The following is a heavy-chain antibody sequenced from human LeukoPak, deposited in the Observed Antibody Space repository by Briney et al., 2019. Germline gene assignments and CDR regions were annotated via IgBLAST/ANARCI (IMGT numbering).Heavy chain of an antibody. CDR1: GITLSNYG. Sequence: PGGSLRLSCAVSGITLSNYGMSWVRQAPGKGLEWGAGISGSGGGTVYADSVKGRFTISRDNPKNTLYLQMNSLRAEDTAVYFCAKRGVVIRVVLVGFHKEAYYFDSWGQGALVTVSS. CDR3: AKRGVVIRVVLVGFHKEAYYFDS. J-gene: IGHJ4*02. CDR2: ISGSGGGT. V-gene: IGHV3-23*01. D-gene: IGHD3-10*01.